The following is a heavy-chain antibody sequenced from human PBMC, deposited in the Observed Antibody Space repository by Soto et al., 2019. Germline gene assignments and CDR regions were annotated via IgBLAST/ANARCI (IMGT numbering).Heavy chain of an antibody. CDR3: AREMYTTRFDS. CDR2: XDXSXAX. J-gene: IGHJ4*02. Sequence: SETLSLTCTVSGDSISSYYWSWLRQLPGKGLEXSXXXDXSXAXYXXXXLRSRVRMAVDTSRNQFSPRLTSVTAPDTAIYYCAREMYTTRFDSWGPGTLVTVSS. CDR1: GDSISSYY. D-gene: IGHD1-1*01. V-gene: IGHV4-59*12.